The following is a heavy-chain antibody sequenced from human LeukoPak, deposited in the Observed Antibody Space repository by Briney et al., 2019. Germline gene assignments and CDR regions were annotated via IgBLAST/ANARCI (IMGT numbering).Heavy chain of an antibody. Sequence: SETLSLTCTVSGGSISSSSYYWGWIRQPPGKGLEWIGFIYYTGSTYYNPSLKSRVTISLDTSKNQFSLKLSSVTAADTAVYYCASHSIVFNWFDPWGQGTLVTVSS. CDR2: IYYTGST. CDR1: GGSISSSSYY. D-gene: IGHD1-26*01. V-gene: IGHV4-39*07. CDR3: ASHSIVFNWFDP. J-gene: IGHJ5*02.